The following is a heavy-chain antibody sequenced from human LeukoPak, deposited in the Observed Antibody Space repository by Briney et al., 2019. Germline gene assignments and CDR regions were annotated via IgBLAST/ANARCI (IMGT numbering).Heavy chain of an antibody. D-gene: IGHD2-21*02. CDR3: ARQLLSPNWFDP. CDR2: TYYRSKWYN. CDR1: GDSVSSNSVA. Sequence: SQTLSLTCAISGDSVSSNSVAWNWIRQSPSRGLEWLGRTYYRSKWYNDYAVSVKSRITINPDTSKNQFSLQLDSVTPEDTAVYYCARQLLSPNWFDPWGQGTLVTVSS. J-gene: IGHJ5*02. V-gene: IGHV6-1*01.